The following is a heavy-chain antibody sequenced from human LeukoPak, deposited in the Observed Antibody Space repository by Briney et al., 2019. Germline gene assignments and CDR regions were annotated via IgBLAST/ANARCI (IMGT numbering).Heavy chain of an antibody. D-gene: IGHD2-2*01. CDR2: VAYSGST. Sequence: SETLSLTCTVSGVSINSNYYYWGWIRQPPGKGLEWIGSVAYSGSTFHNPSLKSRLSIYSDTSKNQFSLKLSSVTAADTAVYYCARGRFKSSQSRSQYCSSTSCYYYYYYGMDVWGQGTTVTVSS. CDR3: ARGRFKSSQSRSQYCSSTSCYYYYYYGMDV. J-gene: IGHJ6*02. V-gene: IGHV4-39*01. CDR1: GVSINSNYYY.